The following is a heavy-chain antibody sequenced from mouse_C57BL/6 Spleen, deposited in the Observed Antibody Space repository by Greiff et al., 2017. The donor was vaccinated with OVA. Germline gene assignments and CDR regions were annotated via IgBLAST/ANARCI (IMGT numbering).Heavy chain of an antibody. J-gene: IGHJ4*01. Sequence: QVQLKQPGAELVKPGASVKVSCKASGYTFTSYWMHWVKQRPGQGLEWIGRIHPSDSDTNYNQKFKGKATLTVDKSSSTAYMQLSSLTSEDSAVYYCAIGVYDGYVYAMDYWGQGTSVTVSS. CDR1: GYTFTSYW. V-gene: IGHV1-74*01. CDR2: IHPSDSDT. D-gene: IGHD2-3*01. CDR3: AIGVYDGYVYAMDY.